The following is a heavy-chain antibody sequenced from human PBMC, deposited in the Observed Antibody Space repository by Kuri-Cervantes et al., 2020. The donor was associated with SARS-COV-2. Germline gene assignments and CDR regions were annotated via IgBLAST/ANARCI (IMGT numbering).Heavy chain of an antibody. V-gene: IGHV1-69*13. CDR3: ARVVEYGDSYYYYYGMDV. D-gene: IGHD4-17*01. J-gene: IGHJ6*02. Sequence: SVKVSCKASGGTFSSYAISWVRQAPGQGLEWMGGIIPIFGTANYAQKFQGRVTITADESTSTAYMELSSLRSEDTAVYYCARVVEYGDSYYYYYGMDVGGQGTTVTVSS. CDR1: GGTFSSYA. CDR2: IIPIFGTA.